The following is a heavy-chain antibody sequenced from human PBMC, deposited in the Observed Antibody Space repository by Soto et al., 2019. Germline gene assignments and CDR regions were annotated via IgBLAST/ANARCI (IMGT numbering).Heavy chain of an antibody. CDR3: ARGRRKGYCSSTSCYTISWYFDY. CDR1: GGSFSGYY. V-gene: IGHV4-34*01. CDR2: INHSGST. Sequence: SETLSLTCAVYGGSFSGYYWSRIRQPPGKGLEWIGEINHSGSTNYNPSLKSRVTISVDTSKNQFSLKLSSVTAADTAVYYCARGRRKGYCSSTSCYTISWYFDYWGQGTLVTVSS. D-gene: IGHD2-2*02. J-gene: IGHJ4*02.